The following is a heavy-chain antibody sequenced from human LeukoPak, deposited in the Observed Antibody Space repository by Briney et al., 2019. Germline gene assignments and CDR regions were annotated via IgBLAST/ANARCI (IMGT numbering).Heavy chain of an antibody. J-gene: IGHJ4*02. CDR2: ISGSGGST. V-gene: IGHV3-23*01. CDR3: AKSPYYYGSGRYY. D-gene: IGHD3-10*01. CDR1: GFTFSSYA. Sequence: GGSLRLSCAASGFTFSSYAMSWVRQAPGKGLEWVSAISGSGGSTYYADSVKGRFTISRDNSKNTLYLQMNSLKAADTAVYYCAKSPYYYGSGRYYWGQGTLVTVSS.